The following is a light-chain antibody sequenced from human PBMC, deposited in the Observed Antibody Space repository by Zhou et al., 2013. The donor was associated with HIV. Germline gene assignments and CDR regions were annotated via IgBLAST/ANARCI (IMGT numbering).Light chain of an antibody. V-gene: IGKV1-39*01. CDR1: QSISTY. Sequence: DIQMTQSPSPLSASVGDRVTITCRASQSISTYLHWYQQRPGKAPKLLIYLASNLHSGVPSRFSGSGSGTDFTLSISSLQPEDFATYYCQQSYSTPPFTFGPGTKVNI. J-gene: IGKJ3*01. CDR3: QQSYSTPPFT. CDR2: LAS.